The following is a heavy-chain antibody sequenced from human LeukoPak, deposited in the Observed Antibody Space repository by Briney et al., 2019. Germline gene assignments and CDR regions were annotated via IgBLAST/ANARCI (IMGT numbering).Heavy chain of an antibody. V-gene: IGHV4-39*07. CDR3: ARDRVGQQLVGRNYYYYYMDV. J-gene: IGHJ6*03. Sequence: PSETLSLTCTVSGGSISSSSYYWGWFRQPPGKGLEWFGNIYYSGSTNYNPSLKSRVTISVDTSKNQFSLKLSSVTAADTAVYYCARDRVGQQLVGRNYYYYYMDVWGKGTTVTISS. D-gene: IGHD6-13*01. CDR1: GGSISSSSYY. CDR2: IYYSGST.